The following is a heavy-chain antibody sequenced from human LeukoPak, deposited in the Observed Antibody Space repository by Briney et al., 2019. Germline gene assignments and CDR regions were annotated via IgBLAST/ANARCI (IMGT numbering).Heavy chain of an antibody. CDR2: ISTTGSN. D-gene: IGHD5-24*01. CDR1: GLPISTHY. J-gene: IGHJ4*02. CDR3: AREVEMATQFDY. Sequence: SEPLSLPCTVSGLPISTHYWRGIRQPAGKGLEGIGRISTTGSNDYNPSLKSRVTMSIDTSKNQFPLKLSSVTAADTAVYYCAREVEMATQFDYWGQGTLVTVSS. V-gene: IGHV4-4*07.